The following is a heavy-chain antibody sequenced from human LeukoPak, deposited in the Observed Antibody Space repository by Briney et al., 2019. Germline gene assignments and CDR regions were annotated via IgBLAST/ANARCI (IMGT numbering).Heavy chain of an antibody. D-gene: IGHD4-17*01. J-gene: IGHJ3*02. CDR1: GFTFISYS. Sequence: GGSLRLSCAASGFTFISYSMNWVRQAPGKGLEWVSVIYSGGSTYYADSVKGRFTISRDNSKNTLYLQMNSLRAEDTAVYYCAREQGTVTTDDAFDIWGQGTMVTVSS. CDR2: IYSGGST. V-gene: IGHV3-53*01. CDR3: AREQGTVTTDDAFDI.